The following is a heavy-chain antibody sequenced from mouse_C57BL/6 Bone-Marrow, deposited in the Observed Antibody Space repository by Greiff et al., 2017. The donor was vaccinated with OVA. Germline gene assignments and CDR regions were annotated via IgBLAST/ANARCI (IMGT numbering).Heavy chain of an antibody. CDR1: GFNIKDDY. CDR3: TTPYYYGSNYYSMDY. CDR2: IDPENGDT. J-gene: IGHJ4*01. D-gene: IGHD1-1*01. Sequence: VQLQQSGAELVRPGASVKLSCTASGFNIKDDYMHWVKQRPEQGLEWIGWIDPENGDTEYASKFQGKGTITADTSSNTAYLQLSSLTSEDTAVYYCTTPYYYGSNYYSMDYWGQGTSVTVSS. V-gene: IGHV14-4*01.